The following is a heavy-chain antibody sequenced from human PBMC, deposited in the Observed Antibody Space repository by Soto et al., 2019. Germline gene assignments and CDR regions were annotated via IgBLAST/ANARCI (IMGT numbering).Heavy chain of an antibody. D-gene: IGHD3-16*02. V-gene: IGHV3-73*02. CDR2: IRSKPNNFAT. CDR3: VRFSRYLSCFVDL. J-gene: IGHJ2*01. Sequence: EVQLVESGGGLVQPGGSLKLSCAASGFTFSDFAMHWVRQASGKGLEWIGRIRSKPNNFATTYAASVKGRFTISRADSKNTAYMQMDSPHTEDTDVYYCVRFSRYLSCFVDLWGRGTPVTVSS. CDR1: GFTFSDFA.